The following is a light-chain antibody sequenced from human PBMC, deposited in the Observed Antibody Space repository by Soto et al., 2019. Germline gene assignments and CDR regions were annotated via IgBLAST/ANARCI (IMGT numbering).Light chain of an antibody. CDR2: ATS. Sequence: DMVLTQSPGTLSLSPGDAVTLSCRASQSVSSRYFAWYQKKPGQAPRLLIYATSTRATGIPARFSGSGSGTDVTLTISSLEPEDFAVYYNQQYGHSPLYTFGQGTKLEIK. CDR3: QQYGHSPLYT. V-gene: IGKV3-20*01. J-gene: IGKJ2*01. CDR1: QSVSSRY.